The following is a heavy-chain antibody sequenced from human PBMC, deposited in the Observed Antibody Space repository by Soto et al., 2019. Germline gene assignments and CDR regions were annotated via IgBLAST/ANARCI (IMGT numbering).Heavy chain of an antibody. CDR1: GFTFSSNS. J-gene: IGHJ5*02. Sequence: EVQVVESGGGLVQPGGSLRLSCAASGFTFSSNSMNWVRQAPGKGLEWISYISSSSSTIYADSVKGRFTISRDNAKNSLYLKMNSLIDEDTAVYYCARVIWSGHLTSDLWGQGTLVTVSS. CDR3: ARVIWSGHLTSDL. CDR2: ISSSSSTI. D-gene: IGHD3-3*01. V-gene: IGHV3-48*02.